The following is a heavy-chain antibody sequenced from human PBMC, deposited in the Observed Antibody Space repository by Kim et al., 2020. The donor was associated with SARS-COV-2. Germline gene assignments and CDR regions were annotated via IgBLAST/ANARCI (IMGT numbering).Heavy chain of an antibody. CDR3: ARPVDSYYDSSGYYFHFQH. CDR1: GYTFTSYA. CDR2: INTNTGNP. D-gene: IGHD3-22*01. Sequence: ASVKVSCKASGYTFTSYAISWVRQAPGQGLEWMGWINTNTGNPTYAQGFTGRFVFSLDTSVSMAYLQISSLKAEDTAVYYCARPVDSYYDSSGYYFHFQHWGQGTLVTVSS. V-gene: IGHV7-4-1*04. J-gene: IGHJ1*01.